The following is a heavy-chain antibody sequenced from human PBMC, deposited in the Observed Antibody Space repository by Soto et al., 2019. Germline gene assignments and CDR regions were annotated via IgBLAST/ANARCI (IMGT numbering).Heavy chain of an antibody. CDR2: ISSSSTYI. CDR3: ARGGDTSGSWPRY. Sequence: EVQLVESGGGLVNPGGSLRLSCATSGFTFSSYSMNWVRQAPGKGLEWVSSISSSSTYIYYADSVKGRFTISRDDAKNSLFLQMRSLRVEDTAVYYCARGGDTSGSWPRYWGQGTLVTVSS. J-gene: IGHJ4*02. D-gene: IGHD3-22*01. CDR1: GFTFSSYS. V-gene: IGHV3-21*01.